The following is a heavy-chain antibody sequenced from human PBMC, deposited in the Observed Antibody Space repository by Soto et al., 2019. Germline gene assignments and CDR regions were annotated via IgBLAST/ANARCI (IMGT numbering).Heavy chain of an antibody. J-gene: IGHJ6*02. V-gene: IGHV4-4*02. D-gene: IGHD3-9*01. CDR1: GGSISSRNW. CDR2: IYHSGST. Sequence: SETLSLTCAVSGGSISSRNWWSWVRQPPGKGLEWIGEIYHSGSTNYNPSLKSRVTISVDKSKNQFPLKLSSVTAADTAVYYCARFPYYDILTGYYHYYGMDVWGQGTTVT. CDR3: ARFPYYDILTGYYHYYGMDV.